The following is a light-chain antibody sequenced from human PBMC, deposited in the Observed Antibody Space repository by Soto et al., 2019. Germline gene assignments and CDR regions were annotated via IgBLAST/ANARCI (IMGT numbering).Light chain of an antibody. J-gene: IGKJ4*01. Sequence: DIPMTQSPSSLSASVGDRVTITCRASQGISNYLAWYQQKPGKVPELLIYAASTLQSGVPSRFSGSGSGTEFSLTISGVQPEDVATYYCHKYNHAPTFGGGTKVEIK. V-gene: IGKV1-27*01. CDR1: QGISNY. CDR2: AAS. CDR3: HKYNHAPT.